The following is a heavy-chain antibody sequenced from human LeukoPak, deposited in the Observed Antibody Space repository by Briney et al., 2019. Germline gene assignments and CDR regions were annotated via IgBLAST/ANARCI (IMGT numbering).Heavy chain of an antibody. CDR3: AKDRLFLHDALDI. D-gene: IGHD3-22*01. J-gene: IGHJ3*02. Sequence: GGSLRLSCAASGFTFDDRAMHWVRRPPGKGLEWVSGISWNSGLTGYADSVKGRFTISRDNAKNSLYLQMNSLRPEDTALYYCAKDRLFLHDALDIWGQGTLVTVSS. CDR2: ISWNSGLT. V-gene: IGHV3-9*01. CDR1: GFTFDDRA.